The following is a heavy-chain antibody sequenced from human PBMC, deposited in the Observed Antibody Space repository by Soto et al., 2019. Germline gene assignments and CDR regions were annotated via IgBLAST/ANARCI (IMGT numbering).Heavy chain of an antibody. D-gene: IGHD2-15*01. CDR3: ARERLYCSGGSCYHYWYFDL. J-gene: IGHJ2*01. CDR2: IYYSGFT. Sequence: PSETLSLTCTVSGDSISSSYWSWIRQSPGKGLEWIGYIYYSGFTNYNPSLKSRVTISVDTSKNQFSLKLSSVTAADTAVYYCARERLYCSGGSCYHYWYFDLWGRGSLVTVSS. CDR1: GDSISSSY. V-gene: IGHV4-59*01.